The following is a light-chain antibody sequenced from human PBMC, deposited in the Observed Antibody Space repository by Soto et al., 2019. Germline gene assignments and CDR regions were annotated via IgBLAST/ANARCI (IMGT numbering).Light chain of an antibody. CDR3: QSYDSSLSGYV. CDR2: GNN. J-gene: IGLJ2*01. Sequence: QPVLTQPPSVSGAPGQRVIISCTRSSSNIGAGYDVHWYQQLPGTAPKLLMYGNNNRPSGVPDRFSGSKSGTSASLAITGLQAEDEAEYYCQSYDSSLSGYVFGGGTKLTVL. V-gene: IGLV1-40*01. CDR1: SSNIGAGYD.